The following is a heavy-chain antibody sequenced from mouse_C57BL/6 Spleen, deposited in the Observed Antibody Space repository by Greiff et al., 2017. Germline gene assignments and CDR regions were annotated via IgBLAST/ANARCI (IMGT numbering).Heavy chain of an antibody. CDR2: INPSSGYT. D-gene: IGHD2-1*01. V-gene: IGHV1-7*01. Sequence: QVQLKQSGAELAKPGASVKLSCKASGYTFTSYWMHWVKQRPGQGLEWIGYINPSSGYTKYNQKFKDKATLTADKSSSTAYMQLSSLTYEDSAVYYCARGNYGNYAYFDYWGQGTTLTVSS. CDR3: ARGNYGNYAYFDY. J-gene: IGHJ2*01. CDR1: GYTFTSYW.